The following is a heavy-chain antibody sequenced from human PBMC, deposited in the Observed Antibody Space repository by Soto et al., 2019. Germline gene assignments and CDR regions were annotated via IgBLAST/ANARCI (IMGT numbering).Heavy chain of an antibody. CDR2: ISAYNGNT. V-gene: IGHV1-18*01. CDR1: GYTFTSYG. Sequence: QVPLVQSGAEVKKPGASVKVSCKASGYTFTSYGISWVRQAPGQGLEWMGWISAYNGNTNYAQKLQGRVTMTTDTATSTAYMERRSLRADDTAVDDRATTIGGHTPRGVPNKLDYWGQGTLVSVSS. J-gene: IGHJ4*02. D-gene: IGHD2-15*01. CDR3: ATTIGGHTPRGVPNKLDY.